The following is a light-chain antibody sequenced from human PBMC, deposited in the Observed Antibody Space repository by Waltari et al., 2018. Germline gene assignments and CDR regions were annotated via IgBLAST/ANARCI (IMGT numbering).Light chain of an antibody. J-gene: IGLJ2*01. CDR1: SSDVGNYNL. Sequence: QSALTQPASVSGSPGQSITISCTGTSSDVGNYNLVSWYQQHPGKAPQLIICEGSKRPSGVSNRFAGSTFGNTASLTISGLQAEDEADYYCCSYAAYSPVLFGGGTKVTVL. CDR2: EGS. V-gene: IGLV2-23*01. CDR3: CSYAAYSPVL.